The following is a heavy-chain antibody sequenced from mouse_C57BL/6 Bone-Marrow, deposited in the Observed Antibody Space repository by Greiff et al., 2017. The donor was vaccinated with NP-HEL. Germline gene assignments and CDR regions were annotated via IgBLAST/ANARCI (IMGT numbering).Heavy chain of an antibody. CDR1: GFSLTSYG. V-gene: IGHV2-2*01. J-gene: IGHJ2*01. D-gene: IGHD2-1*01. Sequence: QVQLQQSGPGLVQPSQSLSITCTVSGFSLTSYGVHWVRQSPGKGLEWLGVIWSGGSTDYNAAFISRLSISKDNSKSQVFFKMNRQQADDTAIYYCARSTHPSWRDFDYWGQGTTLTVSS. CDR2: IWSGGST. CDR3: ARSTHPSWRDFDY.